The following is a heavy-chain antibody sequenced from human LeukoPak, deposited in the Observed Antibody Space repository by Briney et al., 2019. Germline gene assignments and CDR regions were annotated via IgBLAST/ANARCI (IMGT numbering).Heavy chain of an antibody. CDR1: GGSISSGGYS. CDR2: IYHSGST. J-gene: IGHJ4*02. D-gene: IGHD3-10*01. CDR3: ARGNRQLAYYGSGSRLPYDS. Sequence: KPSQTLSLTCAVSGGSISSGGYSWSWIRQPPGKGLEWIGYIYHSGSTYYNPSLKSRVTISVDTSRSQFSLTLTSVTAADTAIYYCARGNRQLAYYGSGSRLPYDSWGQGSLVTVSS. V-gene: IGHV4-30-2*01.